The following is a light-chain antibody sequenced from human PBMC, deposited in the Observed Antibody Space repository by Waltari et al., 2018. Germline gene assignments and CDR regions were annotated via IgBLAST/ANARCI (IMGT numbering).Light chain of an antibody. CDR2: GAS. CDR1: ESVGNN. CDR3: QQYNNWPYT. Sequence: IVMTQSPATLSVSPGRRATLPCRASESVGNNFAWYQQKPGQAPRLLIYGASSRATGIPARFSASGSRTEFVLTISSLQSEDSAVYYCQQYNNWPYTFGQGTKLEIK. J-gene: IGKJ2*01. V-gene: IGKV3-15*01.